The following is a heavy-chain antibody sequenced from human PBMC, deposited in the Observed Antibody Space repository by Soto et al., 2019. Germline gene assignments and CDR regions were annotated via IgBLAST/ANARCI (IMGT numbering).Heavy chain of an antibody. D-gene: IGHD3-10*01. CDR2: INHSGST. CDR1: GGSFSGYY. V-gene: IGHV4-34*01. J-gene: IGHJ6*02. CDR3: ASTYGSGSYYEYYYYGMDV. Sequence: PSETLSLTCAVYGGSFSGYYWSWIRQPPGKGLEWIGEINHSGSTNYNPSLKSRVTISVDTSKNQFSLKLSSVTAADTAVYYCASTYGSGSYYEYYYYGMDVWGQGTTVTVSS.